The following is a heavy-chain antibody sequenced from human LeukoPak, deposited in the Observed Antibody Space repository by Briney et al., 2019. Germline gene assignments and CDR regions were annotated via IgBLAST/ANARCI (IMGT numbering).Heavy chain of an antibody. CDR2: ISAYNGNT. CDR1: GYTFTSYG. Sequence: ASVKVSCKASGYTFTSYGISWVRQAPGQGLEWMGWISAYNGNTNYAQKLQGRVTMTTDTSTSTAYMELRSLRSEDTAVYYCAADLRYYYGMDVWGQGTTVTVSS. V-gene: IGHV1-18*01. CDR3: AADLRYYYGMDV. J-gene: IGHJ6*02.